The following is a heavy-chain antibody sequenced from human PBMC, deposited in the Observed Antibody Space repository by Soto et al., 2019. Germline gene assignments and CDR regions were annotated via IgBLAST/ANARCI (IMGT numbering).Heavy chain of an antibody. CDR3: ATSQKGYNWNYFDH. Sequence: SETLSLTCAVSGASISNTDWWTWVRQSPGKGPEWIGSVFYTGFTSYNPSLASRVSVSVDTSKNQFSLKVSGVSAADTAVYYCATSQKGYNWNYFDHWGQGALVTVSS. D-gene: IGHD1-20*01. V-gene: IGHV4-39*01. J-gene: IGHJ4*02. CDR1: GASISNTDW. CDR2: VFYTGFT.